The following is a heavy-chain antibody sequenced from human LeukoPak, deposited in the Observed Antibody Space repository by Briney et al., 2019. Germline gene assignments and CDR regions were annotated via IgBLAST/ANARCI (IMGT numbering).Heavy chain of an antibody. CDR3: AKDREKSRVSSSSPDSRSTFFDY. J-gene: IGHJ4*02. V-gene: IGHV3-23*01. CDR2: ISGSGGTT. Sequence: PGGSLRLSCAASGFTFDDYAMHWVRQAPGKGLEWVSAISGSGGTTYYADSVKGRFTISRDNSKNTLYLQMNSLRAEDTAVYYCAKDREKSRVSSSSPDSRSTFFDYWGQGTLVTVSS. CDR1: GFTFDDYA. D-gene: IGHD6-6*01.